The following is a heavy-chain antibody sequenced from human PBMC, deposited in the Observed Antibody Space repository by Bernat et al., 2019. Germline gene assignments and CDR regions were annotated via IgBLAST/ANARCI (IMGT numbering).Heavy chain of an antibody. CDR1: GGTFSSYA. CDR2: IIPMFGIV. Sequence: QVQLVQSGAEVKKPGSSVKVSCKASGGTFSSYAISWVRQTPGQGLEWMGGIIPMFGIVNYAQKFQGRVTITADKSTSTAYMELRSLRSDDTAVYYCARGSYYDFWSGYYNDAFDIWGQGTMVTVSS. CDR3: ARGSYYDFWSGYYNDAFDI. V-gene: IGHV1-69*17. D-gene: IGHD3-3*01. J-gene: IGHJ3*02.